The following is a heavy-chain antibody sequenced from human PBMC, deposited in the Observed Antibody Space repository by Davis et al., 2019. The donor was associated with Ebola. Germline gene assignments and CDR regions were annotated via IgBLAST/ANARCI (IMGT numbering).Heavy chain of an antibody. Sequence: ASVKVSCKASGYTFTDYYIHWVRQAPGQGLEWMGLINPSIGNTSLAQKFQGRVTLTRDTSTSTVHMDLNSLKSEDTAIYYCASGEFVDFWGQGTLVTVSS. J-gene: IGHJ4*02. D-gene: IGHD3-10*01. CDR2: INPSIGNT. CDR1: GYTFTDYY. V-gene: IGHV1-46*01. CDR3: ASGEFVDF.